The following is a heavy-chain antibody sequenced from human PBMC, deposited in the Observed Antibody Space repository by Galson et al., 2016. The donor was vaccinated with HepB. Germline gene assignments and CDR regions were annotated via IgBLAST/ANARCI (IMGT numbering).Heavy chain of an antibody. CDR2: ISSAGDDI. CDR1: GFTLSKFH. J-gene: IGHJ5*02. CDR3: TAFIVVDFYSWFDP. D-gene: IGHD3-3*01. V-gene: IGHV3-21*01. Sequence: SLRLSCAASGFTLSKFHMNWVRQAPGKGLEWVSSISSAGDDIYNADSVKCRFTISRDNDKNSLYLQMDSLRVEDKAVYSCTAFIVVDFYSWFDPWGQGTLVTVSS.